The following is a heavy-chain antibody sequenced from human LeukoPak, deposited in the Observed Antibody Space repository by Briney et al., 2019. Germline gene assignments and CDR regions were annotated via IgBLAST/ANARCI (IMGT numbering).Heavy chain of an antibody. Sequence: GGSLRLSCAASGFTFSSYSMNWVRQPPGKGLEWVSYITSTDIYRYYADSVKGRFTISRDNAKNSLYLQMNSLRDEHTAVYYCASQPDFGGKADAFDLWGQGTTVIVSS. CDR2: ITSTDIYR. CDR3: ASQPDFGGKADAFDL. V-gene: IGHV3-48*02. D-gene: IGHD4-23*01. CDR1: GFTFSSYS. J-gene: IGHJ3*01.